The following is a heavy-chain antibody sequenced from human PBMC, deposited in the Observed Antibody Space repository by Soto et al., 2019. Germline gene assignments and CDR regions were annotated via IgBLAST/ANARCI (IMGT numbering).Heavy chain of an antibody. D-gene: IGHD2-21*02. J-gene: IGHJ5*02. V-gene: IGHV3-23*01. CDR2: ISGSGGST. CDR1: GFTFSSYA. Sequence: PGGSLRLSCAASGFTFSSYAMSWVRQAPGKGLEWVSAISGSGGSTYYADSVKGRFTISRDNSKNTLYLQMSSLRAEDTAVYYCAKDHAGCGGDCYSASFDPWGQGTLVTVSS. CDR3: AKDHAGCGGDCYSASFDP.